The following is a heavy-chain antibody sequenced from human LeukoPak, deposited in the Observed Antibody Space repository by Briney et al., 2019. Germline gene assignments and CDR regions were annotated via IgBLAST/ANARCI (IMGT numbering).Heavy chain of an antibody. CDR1: GYTFTGYY. CDR2: INPNSGGT. Sequence: ASVRVSCKASGYTFTGYYMHWVRQAPGQGLEWMGWINPNSGGTNYAQKFQGRVTMTSDTSISTAYMELSRLRSDDTALYYCTRGSYYDSSGYSGVRLFDYWGQGTPVTVPS. V-gene: IGHV1-2*02. CDR3: TRGSYYDSSGYSGVRLFDY. J-gene: IGHJ4*02. D-gene: IGHD3-22*01.